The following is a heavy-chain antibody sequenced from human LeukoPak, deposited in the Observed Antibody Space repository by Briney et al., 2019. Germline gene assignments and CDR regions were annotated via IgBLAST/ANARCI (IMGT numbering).Heavy chain of an antibody. CDR2: IYSDNT. J-gene: IGHJ4*02. Sequence: GGSLRLSCTVSGFTVSSNSMSWVRQAPGRGLEWVSSIYSDNTHYSDSVKGRFTISRDNSKNTLYLQMNSLRAEDTAVYYCARDRAGYYFDYWGQGTLVTVSA. CDR3: ARDRAGYYFDY. CDR1: GFTVSSNS. V-gene: IGHV3-53*01. D-gene: IGHD1-1*01.